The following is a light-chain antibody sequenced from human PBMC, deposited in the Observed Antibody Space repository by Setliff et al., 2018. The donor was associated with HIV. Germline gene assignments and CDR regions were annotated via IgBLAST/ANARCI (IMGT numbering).Light chain of an antibody. V-gene: IGLV1-51*02. Sequence: QSVLTQPPSVSAAPGQKVTISCSGSGSNIENNYVSWYQQLPGTAPKLLIYENYKRPSGISDRFSGSKSGTSATLDITGLQTGDEADYYCGTWDSSLSAGCGFGTGTKVTVL. J-gene: IGLJ1*01. CDR3: GTWDSSLSAGCG. CDR1: GSNIENNY. CDR2: ENY.